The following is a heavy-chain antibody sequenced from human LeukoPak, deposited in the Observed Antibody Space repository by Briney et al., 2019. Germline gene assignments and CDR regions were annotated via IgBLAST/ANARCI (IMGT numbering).Heavy chain of an antibody. D-gene: IGHD2-21*02. CDR2: INWDGGST. J-gene: IGHJ6*03. CDR3: AKDQSSVVTAMRLYYYYYYMVV. V-gene: IGHV3-20*04. CDR1: GFTFDNYG. Sequence: SGGSLRLSCAASGFTFDNYGMSWVRHAPGKGLECVSCINWDGGSTGYADSVEGRLTISRDNAKHSLYQQMNSLRAEDTALYFCAKDQSSVVTAMRLYYYYYYMVVWGKGTTVTVSS.